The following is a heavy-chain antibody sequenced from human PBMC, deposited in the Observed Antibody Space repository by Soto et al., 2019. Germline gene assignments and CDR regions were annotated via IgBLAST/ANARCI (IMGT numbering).Heavy chain of an antibody. J-gene: IGHJ5*02. V-gene: IGHV4-59*08. Sequence: SETLSLTCTFSGFSISSYYWSWIRQPPGKGLEWIGYIYYSGSTNYNPSLKSRVTISVDTSKNQFSLKLSSVTAADTAVYYCARLGFWSGYYIKGFDPWGQGTLVTVSS. CDR3: ARLGFWSGYYIKGFDP. CDR1: GFSISSYY. D-gene: IGHD3-3*01. CDR2: IYYSGST.